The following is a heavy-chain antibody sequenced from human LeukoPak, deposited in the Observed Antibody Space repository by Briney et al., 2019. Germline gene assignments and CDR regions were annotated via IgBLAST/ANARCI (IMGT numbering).Heavy chain of an antibody. CDR2: LNPNSGGT. J-gene: IGHJ4*02. V-gene: IGHV1-2*02. CDR3: ARVFDRTSALDY. Sequence: ASVKVSCKTSGYTFTGYYIHWVRQAPGQGLEWMGWLNPNSGGTKYAQRLQGRVTMTRDTSISTAYMDLSRLRSDDTAVYYCARVFDRTSALDYWGQGTLVTVSS. D-gene: IGHD1-7*01. CDR1: GYTFTGYY.